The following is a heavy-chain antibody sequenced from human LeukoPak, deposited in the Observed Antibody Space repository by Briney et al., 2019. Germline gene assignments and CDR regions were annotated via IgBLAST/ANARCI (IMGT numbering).Heavy chain of an antibody. V-gene: IGHV4-39*01. CDR1: GGSISSSSYY. Sequence: SETLSLTCTVSGGSISSSSYYWGWIRQPPGKGLEWIGSIYYSGSTYYNPSLKSRVTISVYTSKNQFSLKLSSVTAADTAVYYCARSASSTSRSAFDIWGQGTRVTASS. J-gene: IGHJ3*02. CDR2: IYYSGST. CDR3: ARSASSTSRSAFDI.